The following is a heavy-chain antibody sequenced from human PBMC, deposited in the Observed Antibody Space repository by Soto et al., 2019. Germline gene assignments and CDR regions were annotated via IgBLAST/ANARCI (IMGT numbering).Heavy chain of an antibody. CDR3: ARHPRRLLWFNYYYGMDV. CDR2: IYYSGST. J-gene: IGHJ6*02. D-gene: IGHD3-10*01. Sequence: PSETLSLTCTVSGGSISSSSYYWGWIRQPPGKGLEWIGSIYYSGSTYYNPSLKSRVTISVDTSKNQFSLKLGSVTAADTAVYYCARHPRRLLWFNYYYGMDVWGQGTTVTVSS. V-gene: IGHV4-39*01. CDR1: GGSISSSSYY.